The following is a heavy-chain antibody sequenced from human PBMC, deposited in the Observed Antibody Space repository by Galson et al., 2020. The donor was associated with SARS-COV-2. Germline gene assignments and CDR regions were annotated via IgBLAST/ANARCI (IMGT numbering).Heavy chain of an antibody. J-gene: IGHJ4*02. CDR1: GLSLRTSGVG. V-gene: IGHV2-5*02. CDR2: IYWDDDK. CDR3: ARQLSWFGEVDY. Sequence: KMSGPTQVKPTHTLTLNCTFSGLSLRTSGVGVGWIRQPPGKALEWLAVIYWDDDKRYSPSLKSRLIITKDTSKNQVVLTMTNMDPVDTATYYCARQLSWFGEVDYWGQGTLVTVSS. D-gene: IGHD3-10*01.